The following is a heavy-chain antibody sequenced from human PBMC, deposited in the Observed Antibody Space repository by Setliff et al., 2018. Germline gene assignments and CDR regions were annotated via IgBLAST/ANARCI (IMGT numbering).Heavy chain of an antibody. J-gene: IGHJ4*02. Sequence: SETLSLTCTVSGYSISSGYIWGWIRQPPGKGLEWIGSIYHSGSTTYNPSLKSRVTILVDTSKNQFSLELTSVTAAVTAVYYCARDIGYTYGVDYWGQGVLVTVSS. D-gene: IGHD5-18*01. CDR3: ARDIGYTYGVDY. CDR1: GYSISSGYI. V-gene: IGHV4-38-2*02. CDR2: IYHSGST.